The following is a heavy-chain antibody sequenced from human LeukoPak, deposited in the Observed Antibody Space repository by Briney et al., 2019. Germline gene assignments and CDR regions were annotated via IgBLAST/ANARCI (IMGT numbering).Heavy chain of an antibody. CDR3: ARTTEAHSWRTRYYDYYMDV. V-gene: IGHV4-4*02. CDR2: IYHSGST. J-gene: IGHJ6*03. D-gene: IGHD6-13*01. Sequence: SGTLSLTCAVSGGSISSSNWWSWVRQPPGKGLEWIGEIYHSGSTNYNPSLKSRVTISVDKSRTQLSLKLSSVTAADTAVYYCARTTEAHSWRTRYYDYYMDVWGKGTTVTVSS. CDR1: GGSISSSNW.